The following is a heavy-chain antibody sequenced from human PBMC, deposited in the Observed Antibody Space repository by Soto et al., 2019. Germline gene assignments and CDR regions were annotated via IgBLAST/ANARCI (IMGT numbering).Heavy chain of an antibody. CDR3: SKEGNTAVTQFDY. CDR1: GFTFSSYA. J-gene: IGHJ4*02. D-gene: IGHD4-4*01. Sequence: EVQLLESGGGLVQPGGSLRLSCAASGFTFSSYAMSWVRQAPGKGLEWVSAISGSGGSTYYADSVKGRFTISRDNSKNTLYLQMNSLRAEDSALSYYSKEGNTAVTQFDYWGQGTLVTVSS. CDR2: ISGSGGST. V-gene: IGHV3-23*01.